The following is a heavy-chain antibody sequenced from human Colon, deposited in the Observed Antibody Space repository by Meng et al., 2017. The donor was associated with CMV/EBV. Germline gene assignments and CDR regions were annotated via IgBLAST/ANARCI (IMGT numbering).Heavy chain of an antibody. D-gene: IGHD3/OR15-3a*01. V-gene: IGHV3-23*01. CDR3: AKGAEYFDFWTAPD. CDR2: ISGGGTTP. J-gene: IGHJ6*02. CDR1: GGTFSAYA. Sequence: SCKASGGTFSAYAMSWVRQAPGKGLEWVSSISGGGTTPFYADSVRGRFTISRDNSGNRLYLQMDNLRADDTAIYYCAKGAEYFDFWTAPDWGQGTTVTVSS.